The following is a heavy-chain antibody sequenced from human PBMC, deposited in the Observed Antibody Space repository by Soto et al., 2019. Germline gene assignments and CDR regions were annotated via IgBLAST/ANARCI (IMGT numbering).Heavy chain of an antibody. CDR3: AREQVYSSSWTRYYYYGMDV. Sequence: EVQLVESGGGLVQPGGSLRLSCAASGFTFSSYWMSWVRQAPGKGLEWVANIKQDGSEKYYVDSVKGRFTISRDNAKNSLYLQMNSLRAEDTAVYYCAREQVYSSSWTRYYYYGMDVWGQGTTVTVSS. J-gene: IGHJ6*02. CDR1: GFTFSSYW. V-gene: IGHV3-7*01. D-gene: IGHD6-13*01. CDR2: IKQDGSEK.